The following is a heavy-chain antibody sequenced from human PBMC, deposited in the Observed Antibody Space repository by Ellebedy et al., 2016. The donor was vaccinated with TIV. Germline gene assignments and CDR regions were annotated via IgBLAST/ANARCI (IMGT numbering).Heavy chain of an antibody. CDR3: ASLYYYGSGSPDVWDY. J-gene: IGHJ4*02. D-gene: IGHD3-10*01. CDR2: LNPNSGGT. V-gene: IGHV1-2*02. Sequence: AASVKVSCKASRYTLTRYYMHWVRQAPSQVLEWMGWLNPNSGGTNYAQKFQGRVTMTRDTSISTAYMELSRLRSDDTAVYCCASLYYYGSGSPDVWDYWGQGTLVTVSS. CDR1: RYTLTRYY.